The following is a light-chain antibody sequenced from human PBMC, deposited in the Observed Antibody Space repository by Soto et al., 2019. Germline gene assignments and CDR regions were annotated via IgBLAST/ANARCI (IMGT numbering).Light chain of an antibody. V-gene: IGLV2-23*02. J-gene: IGLJ2*01. Sequence: QSALTQPASVSGSPGQSITISCTGTSSDVGSYNLVSWYQQHPGKAPKLMIYVVSKRPSGVSNRFSGSKSGNTASLTISGLQAEDEADYYCCSYAGSSTLVVFGGGTKLTVL. CDR3: CSYAGSSTLVV. CDR2: VVS. CDR1: SSDVGSYNL.